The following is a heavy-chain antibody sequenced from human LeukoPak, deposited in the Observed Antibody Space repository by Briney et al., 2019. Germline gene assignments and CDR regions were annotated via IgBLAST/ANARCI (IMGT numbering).Heavy chain of an antibody. Sequence: GGSLRLSCSASGFTFSSYAMHWVRQAPGKGLEYVSAISSNGGSTYYADSVKGRFTISRDNSKNTLYLQMNSLRAEDTAVYYCAKSDSTSYNAFDIWGQGTMVTVSP. J-gene: IGHJ3*02. CDR2: ISSNGGST. D-gene: IGHD2/OR15-2a*01. CDR3: AKSDSTSYNAFDI. CDR1: GFTFSSYA. V-gene: IGHV3-64*04.